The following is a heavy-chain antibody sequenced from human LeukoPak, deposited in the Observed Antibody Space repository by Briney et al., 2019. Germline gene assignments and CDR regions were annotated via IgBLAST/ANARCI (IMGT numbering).Heavy chain of an antibody. CDR2: ISASGGST. J-gene: IGHJ3*01. Sequence: PGGSLRLSCGASGFTFSNYAMSWVRQAPGKGLEWVSTISASGGSTYYADSVKGRFTISRDTSKNTLYLQMHSLRAEDTAVYYCAKVSGSGHYFDAFDFWGQGTMVSVSS. D-gene: IGHD3-22*01. V-gene: IGHV3-23*01. CDR1: GFTFSNYA. CDR3: AKVSGSGHYFDAFDF.